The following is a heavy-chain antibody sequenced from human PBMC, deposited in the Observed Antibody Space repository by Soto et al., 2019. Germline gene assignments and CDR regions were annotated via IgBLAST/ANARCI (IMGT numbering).Heavy chain of an antibody. Sequence: QVHLVQSGAEVRETGASVRISCEASGYIFTDYAIHWVRQAPGQRPEWMGRINAANGNIKSSRPFRDRVTLTIDKSASTAYMELTSLRSEDTAVYFCARRGITGTTTYYYGLDVWGQGTAVTVSS. D-gene: IGHD1-20*01. V-gene: IGHV1-3*01. CDR1: GYIFTDYA. CDR2: INAANGNI. J-gene: IGHJ6*02. CDR3: ARRGITGTTTYYYGLDV.